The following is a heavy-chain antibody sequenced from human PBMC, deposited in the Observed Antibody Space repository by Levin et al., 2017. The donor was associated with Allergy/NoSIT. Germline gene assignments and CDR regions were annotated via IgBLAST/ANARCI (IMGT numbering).Heavy chain of an antibody. J-gene: IGHJ4*02. CDR2: ISSSSGYI. CDR1: GFTFSSYS. V-gene: IGHV3-21*01. D-gene: IGHD6-19*01. Sequence: MAGGSLRLSCAASGFTFSSYSMNWVRQAPGKGLEWVSFISSSSGYIYYADSVKGRFTISRDNAKNLLYLQMNSLRAEDTAVYYCARGASSGWMIDYWGQGTLVTVSS. CDR3: ARGASSGWMIDY.